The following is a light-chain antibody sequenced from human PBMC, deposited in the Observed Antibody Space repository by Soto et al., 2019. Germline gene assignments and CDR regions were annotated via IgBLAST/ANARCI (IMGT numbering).Light chain of an antibody. CDR1: QSVTNK. J-gene: IGKJ1*01. CDR3: QQRSNWPRT. V-gene: IGKV3-15*01. CDR2: TAS. Sequence: EIVMTQSPATLSVSLGDRATLSCRASQSVTNKLAWYQQKPGQAPRLLIHTASTRATGIPARFSGSGSGTEFTLTISSLQSEDFAVYYCQQRSNWPRTLGQGTKVDIK.